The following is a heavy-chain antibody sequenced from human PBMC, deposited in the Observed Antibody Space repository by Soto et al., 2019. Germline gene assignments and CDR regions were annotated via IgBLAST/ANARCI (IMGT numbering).Heavy chain of an antibody. Sequence: EVQLLESGGGLVQPGGSLRLSCAASGFTFSSYAMSWVRQAPGKGLEWVSAISGSGGSTYYADSVKGRFTISRDNSKNTLYLQMNSLRAEDTAVYYCAKALGSSWYFLDYYFGMDVWGQGTTVTVSS. CDR2: ISGSGGST. V-gene: IGHV3-23*01. D-gene: IGHD6-13*01. CDR3: AKALGSSWYFLDYYFGMDV. J-gene: IGHJ6*02. CDR1: GFTFSSYA.